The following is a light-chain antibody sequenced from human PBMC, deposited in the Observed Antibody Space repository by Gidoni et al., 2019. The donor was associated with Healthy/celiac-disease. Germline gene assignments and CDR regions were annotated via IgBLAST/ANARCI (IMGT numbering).Light chain of an antibody. V-gene: IGKV3-20*01. CDR2: GAS. Sequence: IVLTQPPGTLSLSPGERATLSCRASQSVSSSYLAWYQQKPGQAPRLLIYGASSRAPSIADRFSSSWSGTDFTLTSSRLEPEDVAEYYCQQYGSSLLTFGGGTKVEIK. CDR1: QSVSSSY. CDR3: QQYGSSLLT. J-gene: IGKJ4*01.